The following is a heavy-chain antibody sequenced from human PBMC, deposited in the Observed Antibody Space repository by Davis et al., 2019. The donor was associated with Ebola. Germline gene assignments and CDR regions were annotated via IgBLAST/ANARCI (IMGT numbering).Heavy chain of an antibody. CDR1: GGSISSSSYY. D-gene: IGHD2-15*01. Sequence: SETLSLTCTVSGGSISSSSYYWGWIRQPPGKGLEWIGYIYYSGSTNYNPSLKSRVTISVDTSKNQFSLKLSSVTAADTAVFYCASGVVAANGYYYGMDVWGQGTTVTVSS. CDR3: ASGVVAANGYYYGMDV. V-gene: IGHV4-61*05. J-gene: IGHJ6*02. CDR2: IYYSGST.